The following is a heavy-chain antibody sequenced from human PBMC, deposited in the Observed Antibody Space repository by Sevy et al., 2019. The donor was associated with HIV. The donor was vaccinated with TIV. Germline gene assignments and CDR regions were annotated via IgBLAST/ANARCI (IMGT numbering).Heavy chain of an antibody. J-gene: IGHJ4*02. V-gene: IGHV3-30-3*01. CDR1: GFPFSSYA. CDR3: GRDRCSGSSCYSLPYDS. D-gene: IGHD2-15*01. Sequence: GGSLRLSCTASGFPFSSYAMHWVRQAPGKGLEWVALLSYDGNNNYYADSVKGRFTFSRDNSKNTLYLQMSSLGAEDTAVYYCGRDRCSGSSCYSLPYDSWGQGTLVTVSS. CDR2: LSYDGNNN.